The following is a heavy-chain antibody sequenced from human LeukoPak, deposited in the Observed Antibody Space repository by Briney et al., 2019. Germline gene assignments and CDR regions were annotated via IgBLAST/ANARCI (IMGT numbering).Heavy chain of an antibody. CDR2: IIPILGIA. J-gene: IGHJ6*02. CDR3: ARDLEVSNWDIVVVPAAINYYYYGMDV. CDR1: GGTFSSYT. D-gene: IGHD2-2*01. V-gene: IGHV1-69*04. Sequence: SVKVSCKTSGGTFSSYTISWVRQAPGQGLEWMGRIIPILGIANYAQKFQGRVTITADKSTSTAYMELSSLRSEDTAVYYCARDLEVSNWDIVVVPAAINYYYYGMDVWGQGTTVTVSS.